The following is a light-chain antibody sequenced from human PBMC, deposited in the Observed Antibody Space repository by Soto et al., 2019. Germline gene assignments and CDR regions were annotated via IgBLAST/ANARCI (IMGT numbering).Light chain of an antibody. CDR3: QQYNNWPLP. CDR1: QTVSRMY. V-gene: IGKV3-15*01. Sequence: EIVWTPAAATVPLSPRERASLSSRASQTVSRMYLSWFQQKPGQAPRLLIYGASTRATGIPARFSGSGSGTEFTLTISSLQSEDFAVYYCQQYNNWPLPFGQGTRLEIK. J-gene: IGKJ5*01. CDR2: GAS.